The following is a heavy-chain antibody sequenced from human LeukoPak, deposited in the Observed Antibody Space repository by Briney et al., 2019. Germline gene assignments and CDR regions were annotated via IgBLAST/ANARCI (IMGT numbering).Heavy chain of an antibody. V-gene: IGHV3-21*01. CDR3: ARDFLNRAFDI. CDR1: GFTFSSYS. J-gene: IGHJ3*02. D-gene: IGHD2/OR15-2a*01. CDR2: ISSSSSYI. Sequence: GALRLSCAASGFTFSSYSMNWVRQAPGKGLEWVSSISSSSSYIYYADSVKGRFTISRDNAKNSLYLQMNSLRAEDTAVYYCARDFLNRAFDIWGQGTMVTVSS.